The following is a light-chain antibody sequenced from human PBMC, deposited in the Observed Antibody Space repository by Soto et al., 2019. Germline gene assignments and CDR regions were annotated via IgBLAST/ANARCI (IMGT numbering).Light chain of an antibody. CDR1: QNVDTNY. J-gene: IGKJ5*01. V-gene: IGKV3-20*01. CDR2: GAS. Sequence: EIVLRQSPGTLSLSPGERATLSCRASQNVDTNYLAWYQQKPGQAPRIIIFGASGRDTGIPDRFSGSGSGTGFTLTISSLQPEDFETYHCQQSYINPVTFGQGTRLEIK. CDR3: QQSYINPVT.